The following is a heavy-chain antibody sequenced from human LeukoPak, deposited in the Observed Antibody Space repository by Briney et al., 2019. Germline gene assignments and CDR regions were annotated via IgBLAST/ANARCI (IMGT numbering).Heavy chain of an antibody. CDR2: INAYNGNT. Sequence: ASVKVSCKASGYTFTSYGVSWVRQAPGQGLEWMGWINAYNGNTNYAQKFQGRVTMTTDTSTSTAYMELRSLTSDDTAVYYCARGGYSYGSQISLGYWGQGTLVTVSS. CDR1: GYTFTSYG. D-gene: IGHD5-18*01. V-gene: IGHV1-18*04. CDR3: ARGGYSYGSQISLGY. J-gene: IGHJ4*02.